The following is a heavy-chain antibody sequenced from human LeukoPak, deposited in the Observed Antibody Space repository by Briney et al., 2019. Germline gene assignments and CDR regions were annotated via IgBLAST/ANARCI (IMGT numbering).Heavy chain of an antibody. CDR1: GGSISSSNW. D-gene: IGHD6-19*01. Sequence: SGTLSLTCAVSGGSISSSNWWSWVRQPPGKGLEWIGEIYHSGSTNYNPSLKSRVTISVDTSKNQFSLKLSSVTAADTALYHCASSWFAVGGTETNWFDPWGQGTLVTVSS. CDR2: IYHSGST. J-gene: IGHJ5*02. CDR3: ASSWFAVGGTETNWFDP. V-gene: IGHV4-4*02.